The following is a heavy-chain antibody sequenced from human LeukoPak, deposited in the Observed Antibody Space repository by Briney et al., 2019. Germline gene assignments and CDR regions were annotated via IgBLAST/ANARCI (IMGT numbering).Heavy chain of an antibody. J-gene: IGHJ4*02. D-gene: IGHD3-10*01. V-gene: IGHV3-30*02. Sequence: GGSLRLSCAASRFSFSSYGMHWVRQAPGKGLEWVAYLQYDRTNVQYADSVRGRFTISRDNSKNILYLQMNSLRAEDTAVYYCAKGGYYGSGELDYWGQGTLVTVSS. CDR3: AKGGYYGSGELDY. CDR2: LQYDRTNV. CDR1: RFSFSSYG.